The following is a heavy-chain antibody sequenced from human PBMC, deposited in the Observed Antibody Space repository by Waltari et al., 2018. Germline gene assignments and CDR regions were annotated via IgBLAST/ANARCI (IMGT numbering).Heavy chain of an antibody. CDR2: LFGSGYNT. V-gene: IGHV3-23*01. J-gene: IGHJ4*02. CDR3: AKTLGPSAVVPGDF. D-gene: IGHD2-15*01. Sequence: EVQVLESGGGLVQPGGSLRLYCAASGFPFRNYGMTWVRLAPGKGLEWVSALFGSGYNTYYADPVKGRFTISRDNSANTVYLQMNSLGTEDTAVYYCAKTLGPSAVVPGDFWGQGTLVTVSS. CDR1: GFPFRNYG.